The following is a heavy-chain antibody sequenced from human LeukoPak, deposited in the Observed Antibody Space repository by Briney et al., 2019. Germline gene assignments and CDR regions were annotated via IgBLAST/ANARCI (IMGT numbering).Heavy chain of an antibody. CDR2: IGSSGSPT. J-gene: IGHJ4*02. Sequence: PGGSLRLSCAASGFAFSSYNMNWVRQAPGKGLEWISYIGSSGSPTHYADSVGGRFTISRDNAKNSLYLQMNSLRAEDTAIYYCTRVGYIDEGIDYWGQGTLVTVSS. CDR1: GFAFSSYN. D-gene: IGHD5-24*01. V-gene: IGHV3-48*01. CDR3: TRVGYIDEGIDY.